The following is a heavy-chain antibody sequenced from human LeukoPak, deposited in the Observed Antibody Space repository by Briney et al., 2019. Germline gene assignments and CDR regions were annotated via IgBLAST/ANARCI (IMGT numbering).Heavy chain of an antibody. CDR3: ARVSKSTFDY. Sequence: SETLSLTCDVSGDSITSSDWWNWVRQPPGKGLEWIGEIFHTGSINYNPSLQSRLILSVDKSKNQFSLRLASVTSADTAVYYCARVSKSTFDYWGQGTLVTVSS. V-gene: IGHV4-4*02. CDR1: GDSITSSDW. CDR2: IFHTGSI. J-gene: IGHJ4*02.